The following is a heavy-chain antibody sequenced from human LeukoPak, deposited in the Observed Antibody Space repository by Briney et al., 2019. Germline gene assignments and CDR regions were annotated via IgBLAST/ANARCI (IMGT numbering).Heavy chain of an antibody. V-gene: IGHV1-69*13. CDR3: ARETAGPEYPYYYYYMDV. J-gene: IGHJ6*03. CDR1: GGTFSSYA. CDR2: IIPIFGTA. Sequence: SVEVSCKASGGTFSSYAISWVQQAPGQGLEWMGGIIPIFGTANYAQKFQGRVTITADESTSTAYMELSSLRSEDTVVYYCARETAGPEYPYYYYYMDVWGKGTTVTVSS. D-gene: IGHD2-2*02.